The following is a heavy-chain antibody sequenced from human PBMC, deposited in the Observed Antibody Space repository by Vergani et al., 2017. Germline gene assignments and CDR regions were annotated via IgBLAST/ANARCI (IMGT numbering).Heavy chain of an antibody. V-gene: IGHV4-59*01. CDR3: ARTRSTIVVVPAAIFNYYCYRDV. Sequence: QVQLQESGPGLVKPSETLSLTCTVSGGPISSYYWSWIRQPPGKGLEWIGYIYYSGSTNYNPSLKSRVTISVDTSKDQFSLRLSSVTAADTAVYYCARTRSTIVVVPAAIFNYYCYRDVWGKGTTVTVSS. CDR2: IYYSGST. D-gene: IGHD2-2*01. CDR1: GGPISSYY. J-gene: IGHJ6*03.